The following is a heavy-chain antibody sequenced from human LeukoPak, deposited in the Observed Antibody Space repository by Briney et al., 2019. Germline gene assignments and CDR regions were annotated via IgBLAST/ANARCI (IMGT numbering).Heavy chain of an antibody. Sequence: ASLKVSCKASGYTFAAYFIHWVRQSPGQGLEWMGWINPNSGGIKYAQKFQGRVTMTRDTSISTAYMELSRLRSDDTAVYYCARDSYSHYVGDWFDPWGHGTLVTVSS. D-gene: IGHD4-11*01. J-gene: IGHJ5*02. CDR3: ARDSYSHYVGDWFDP. CDR2: INPNSGGI. V-gene: IGHV1-2*02. CDR1: GYTFAAYF.